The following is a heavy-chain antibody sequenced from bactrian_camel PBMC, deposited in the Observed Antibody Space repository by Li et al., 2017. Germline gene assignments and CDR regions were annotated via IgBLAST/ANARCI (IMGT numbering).Heavy chain of an antibody. CDR3: ARQRYRGRCVSAFPAPVHYGY. V-gene: IGHV3S55*01. CDR1: EYQYGRVC. J-gene: IGHJ4*01. Sequence: VQLVESGGGSVQAGGSLRLSCAASEYQYGRVCMAWFRAAPGKEREGMAVIDSGGRTTYTDSVKGRFTISQDAAKNTLYLQMDNLKPEDSAMYRCARQRYRGRCVSAFPAPVHYGYCGQGTQVTVS. D-gene: IGHD4*01. CDR2: IDSGGRT.